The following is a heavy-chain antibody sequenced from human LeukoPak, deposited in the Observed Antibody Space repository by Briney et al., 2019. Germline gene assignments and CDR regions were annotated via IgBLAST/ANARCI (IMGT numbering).Heavy chain of an antibody. Sequence: SVKVSCKASGGSFSSYAISWVRQAPGQGLEWMGGIIPIFGTANYAQKFQGRVTITADESTSTAYMELSSLRSEDTAVYYCASGPGTPKGIDYWGQGTLVTVSS. V-gene: IGHV1-69*13. CDR2: IIPIFGTA. J-gene: IGHJ4*02. D-gene: IGHD1-26*01. CDR1: GGSFSSYA. CDR3: ASGPGTPKGIDY.